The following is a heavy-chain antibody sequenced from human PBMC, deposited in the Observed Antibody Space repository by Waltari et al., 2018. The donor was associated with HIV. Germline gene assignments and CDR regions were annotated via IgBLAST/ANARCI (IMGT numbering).Heavy chain of an antibody. CDR1: KFTFRNYG. CDR2: ISYDGSNK. CDR3: AKDGLRTTSYFDD. J-gene: IGHJ4*02. Sequence: QVQLVESGGGVVQPGRSLRVSCQASKFTFRNYGMHGVRQAPGKGLEWVAVISYDGSNKYYADSVKGRFTISRDNSKNTLFLQMNSLRLEDTAVYYCAKDGLRTTSYFDDWGQGTLVTVSS. V-gene: IGHV3-30*18. D-gene: IGHD4-17*01.